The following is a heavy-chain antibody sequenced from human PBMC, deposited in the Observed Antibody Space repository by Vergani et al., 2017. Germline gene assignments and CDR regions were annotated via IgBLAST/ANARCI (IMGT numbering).Heavy chain of an antibody. V-gene: IGHV1-69*06. J-gene: IGHJ4*02. D-gene: IGHD1-26*01. CDR1: GGTFSSYA. Sequence: QVQLVQSGAEVKKPGSSVKVSCKASGGTFSSYAISWVRQAPGQGLEWMGGIIPIFGTANYAQKFQGRVTMTRDTSISTAYMELSRLRSDDTAVYYCARDVRSYYLGHFDYWGQGTLVTVSS. CDR3: ARDVRSYYLGHFDY. CDR2: IIPIFGTA.